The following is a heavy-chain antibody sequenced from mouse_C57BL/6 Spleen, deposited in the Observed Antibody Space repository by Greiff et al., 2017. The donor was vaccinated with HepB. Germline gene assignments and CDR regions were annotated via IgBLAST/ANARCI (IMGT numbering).Heavy chain of an antibody. CDR3: ARGWLLLYYFDY. CDR1: GYSITSGYY. D-gene: IGHD2-3*01. CDR2: ISYDGSN. V-gene: IGHV3-6*01. Sequence: DVKLQESGPGLEKPSQSLSLTCSVTGYSITSGYYWNWIRQFPGNKLEWMGYISYDGSNNYNPSLKNRISITRDTSKNQFFLKLNSVTTEDTATYYCARGWLLLYYFDYWGQGTTLTVSS. J-gene: IGHJ2*01.